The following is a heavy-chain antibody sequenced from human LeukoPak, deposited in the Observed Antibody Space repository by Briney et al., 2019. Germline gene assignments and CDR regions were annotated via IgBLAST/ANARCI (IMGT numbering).Heavy chain of an antibody. CDR1: GYTFTGYY. J-gene: IGHJ4*02. CDR2: INPNSGGT. D-gene: IGHD5-12*01. V-gene: IGHV1-2*02. CDR3: ARVISGGYSGYDYLEAGY. Sequence: ASVKVSCKASGYTFTGYYMHWVRQAPGQGLEWMGWINPNSGGTNYAQKFQGRVTMTRDTSISTAYMELSRLRSEDTAVYYCARVISGGYSGYDYLEAGYWGQGTLVTVSS.